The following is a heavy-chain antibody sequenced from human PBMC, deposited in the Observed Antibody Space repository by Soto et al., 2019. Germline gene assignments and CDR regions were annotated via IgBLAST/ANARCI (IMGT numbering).Heavy chain of an antibody. Sequence: TSETLSLTCAVYGGSFSGYYWSCIRQPPGKGLEWIGYIYYSGSTNYNPSLKSRVTISVDTSKNQFSLKLSSVTAADTAVYYCERHPSVWYPYNWFDPWGQGTLVTVPS. D-gene: IGHD2-15*01. V-gene: IGHV4-59*08. CDR1: GGSFSGYY. CDR2: IYYSGST. CDR3: ERHPSVWYPYNWFDP. J-gene: IGHJ5*02.